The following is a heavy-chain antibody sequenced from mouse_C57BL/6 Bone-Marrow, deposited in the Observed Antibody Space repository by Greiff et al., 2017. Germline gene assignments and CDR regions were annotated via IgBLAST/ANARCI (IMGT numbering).Heavy chain of an antibody. CDR1: GYTFTSYW. V-gene: IGHV1-50*01. CDR3: ARDGVFAY. CDR2: IDPSDSYT. J-gene: IGHJ3*01. Sequence: VQLQQPGAELVKPGASVKLSCKASGYTFTSYWMQWVKQRPGQGLEWIGEIDPSDSYTNYNQKFKGKATLTVATSSSTAYMQLSSLTSEDSAVYYCARDGVFAYWGQGTLVTVSA. D-gene: IGHD2-3*01.